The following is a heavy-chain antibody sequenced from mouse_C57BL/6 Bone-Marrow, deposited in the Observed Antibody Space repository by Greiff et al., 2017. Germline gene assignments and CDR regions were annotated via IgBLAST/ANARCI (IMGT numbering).Heavy chain of an antibody. J-gene: IGHJ3*01. CDR2: IYPRSGNT. D-gene: IGHD1-1*01. CDR3: ARLTYYYGRSYVAWFAY. CDR1: GYTFTSYG. Sequence: VQLQQSGAELARPGASVKLSCKASGYTFTSYGISWVKQSTGQGLEWIGEIYPRSGNTYYNEKFKGKATLTADKSSSTAYMELRSLTSADSAVYFCARLTYYYGRSYVAWFAYWGQGTLVPVSA. V-gene: IGHV1-81*01.